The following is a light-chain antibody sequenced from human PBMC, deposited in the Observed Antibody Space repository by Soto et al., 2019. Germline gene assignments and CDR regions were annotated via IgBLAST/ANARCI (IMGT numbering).Light chain of an antibody. V-gene: IGKV3-15*01. CDR2: EAS. CDR1: QSVSNN. J-gene: IGKJ4*01. Sequence: EIVMTQSPATLSVSPGERATVSCRASQSVSNNLAWYQQKPGQAPRLLIYEASARATGVPARFSGSGSGTEFTLTVSSLQSEDFAVYYCQQYYDWPPLTFGGGTKVEIK. CDR3: QQYYDWPPLT.